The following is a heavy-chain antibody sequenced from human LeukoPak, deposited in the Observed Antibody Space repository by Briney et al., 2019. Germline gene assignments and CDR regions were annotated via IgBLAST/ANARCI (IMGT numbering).Heavy chain of an antibody. CDR2: IYYSGST. Sequence: SETLSLTCTVSGGSISSYYWSWIRQPPGKGLEWIGYIYYSGSTNYNPSLKSRVTISVDTSKNQFSLKLSSVTAADTAVYYCATTPDYDFWSGPIGWGQGTLVTVSS. J-gene: IGHJ4*02. CDR1: GGSISSYY. V-gene: IGHV4-59*01. CDR3: ATTPDYDFWSGPIG. D-gene: IGHD3-3*01.